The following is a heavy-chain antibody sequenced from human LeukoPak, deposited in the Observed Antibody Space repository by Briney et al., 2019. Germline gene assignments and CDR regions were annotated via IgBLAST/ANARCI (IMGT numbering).Heavy chain of an antibody. CDR3: AKGGSGELWSVEHWFDP. CDR1: GFSFDDYA. J-gene: IGHJ5*02. CDR2: ISGSGGST. V-gene: IGHV3-23*01. Sequence: PGGSLRLSCAASGFSFDDYAMSWVRQAPGKGLEWVSAISGSGGSTYYADSVKGRFTISRDNSKNTLYLQMNSLRAEDTAVYYCAKGGSGELWSVEHWFDPWGQGTLVTVSS. D-gene: IGHD3-10*01.